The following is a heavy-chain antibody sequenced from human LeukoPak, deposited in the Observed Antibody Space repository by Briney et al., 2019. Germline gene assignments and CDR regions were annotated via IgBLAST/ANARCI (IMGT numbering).Heavy chain of an antibody. CDR1: GGTFSSYA. V-gene: IGHV1-69*13. D-gene: IGHD4-17*01. Sequence: SVKVSCKASGGTFSSYAISWVRQAPGQGLEWMGGIIPIFGTANYAQKFQGRVTITADESTSTAYMELSSLRSEDTAVYYCARDLFDYGDPTGDYWGQGTLVTVSS. J-gene: IGHJ4*02. CDR3: ARDLFDYGDPTGDY. CDR2: IIPIFGTA.